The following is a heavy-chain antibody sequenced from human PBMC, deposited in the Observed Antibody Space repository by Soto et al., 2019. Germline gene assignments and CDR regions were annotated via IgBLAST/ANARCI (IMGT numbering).Heavy chain of an antibody. Sequence: GASVKVSCKASGYTFSNYAVHWVGQGPGQGLEWMGWIYVGNGNTKYLQKFQGRVTITRDTSASTAYMELSSVRSEDTAVYYCARDEDSSSARVDPWGQGTLVTVSS. D-gene: IGHD6-6*01. CDR2: IYVGNGNT. V-gene: IGHV1-3*01. CDR3: ARDEDSSSARVDP. J-gene: IGHJ5*02. CDR1: GYTFSNYA.